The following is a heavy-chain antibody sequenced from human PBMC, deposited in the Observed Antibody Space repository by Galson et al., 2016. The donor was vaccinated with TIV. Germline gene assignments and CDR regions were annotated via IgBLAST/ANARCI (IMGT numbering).Heavy chain of an antibody. CDR1: GFTFSSHF. CDR2: ITPDGGEK. CDR3: ARGTTLTEVADIFEY. V-gene: IGHV3-7*01. D-gene: IGHD6-19*01. J-gene: IGHJ4*02. Sequence: SLRLSCAASGFTFSSHFMNWVRQASGKGLEWVANITPDGGEKHYVDSVKGRFTISRDNAKNSLYLQMSSLRAEDTAVYYCARGTTLTEVADIFEYWDQGALVTVSS.